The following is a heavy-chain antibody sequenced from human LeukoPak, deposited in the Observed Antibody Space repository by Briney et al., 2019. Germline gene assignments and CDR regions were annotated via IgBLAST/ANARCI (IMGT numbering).Heavy chain of an antibody. V-gene: IGHV3-43*02. CDR3: VKGDDYGDY. J-gene: IGHJ4*02. CDR2: ISGDASGT. Sequence: GGALRLSCVVSGITFEDYAMHWVREGPGKGREGGSLISGDASGTYYADSVKGGFTISRDNSKNSLYLQMNSLRSEDAALYYCVKGDDYGDYWGQGTLVTVSS. CDR1: GITFEDYA.